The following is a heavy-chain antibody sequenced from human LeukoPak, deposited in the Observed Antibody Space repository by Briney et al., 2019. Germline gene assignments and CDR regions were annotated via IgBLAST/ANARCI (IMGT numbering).Heavy chain of an antibody. Sequence: SETLSLTCTVSGGSISSHCWSWIRQPPGKGLEWIGYIYYSGSTNYNPSLKSRVTISVDTSKNQFSLKLSSVTAADTAVYYCASSSSGITDYYYYYYMDVWGKGTTVTVSS. CDR2: IYYSGST. J-gene: IGHJ6*03. V-gene: IGHV4-59*11. CDR1: GGSISSHC. CDR3: ASSSSGITDYYYYYYMDV. D-gene: IGHD1-26*01.